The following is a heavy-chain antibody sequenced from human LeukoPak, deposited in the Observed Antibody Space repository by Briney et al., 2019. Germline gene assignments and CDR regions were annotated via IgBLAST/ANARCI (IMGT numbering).Heavy chain of an antibody. Sequence: SQTLSLTCTVSGGSIGSGSYYWSWIRQPAGKGLEWIGRIYTSGSTNYNPSLKSRVTISVDTSKNQFSLKLSSVTAADTAVYYCARVSGPFDYWGQGTLVTVSS. J-gene: IGHJ4*02. V-gene: IGHV4-61*02. CDR2: IYTSGST. CDR3: ARVSGPFDY. CDR1: GGSIGSGSYY.